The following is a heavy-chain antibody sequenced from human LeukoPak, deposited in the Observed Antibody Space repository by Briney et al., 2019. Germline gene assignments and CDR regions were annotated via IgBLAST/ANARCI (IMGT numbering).Heavy chain of an antibody. V-gene: IGHV1-8*01. CDR3: ARVPWGGDRFDP. Sequence: GASVKVSCKASGNTITSYDINWVRQATGQGLERMGWMNPNSGNTGYAQKFQGRVTMTRNTSISTAYMELSSLRSEDTAVYYCARVPWGGDRFDPWGQGTLVTVSS. D-gene: IGHD3-16*01. CDR2: MNPNSGNT. J-gene: IGHJ5*02. CDR1: GNTITSYD.